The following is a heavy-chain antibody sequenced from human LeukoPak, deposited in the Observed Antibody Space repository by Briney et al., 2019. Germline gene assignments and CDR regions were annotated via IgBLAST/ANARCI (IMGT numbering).Heavy chain of an antibody. J-gene: IGHJ4*02. CDR1: GFTFDDYA. D-gene: IGHD5-24*01. CDR3: AKAGGYNYYFDY. Sequence: GRSLRLSCAASGFTFDDYAMHWVRQASGKGLEWVSGISWNSGSIGYADSVKGRFTISRDNAKNSLYLQMNSLRAEDMALYYCAKAGGYNYYFDYWGQGTLVTVSS. V-gene: IGHV3-9*03. CDR2: ISWNSGSI.